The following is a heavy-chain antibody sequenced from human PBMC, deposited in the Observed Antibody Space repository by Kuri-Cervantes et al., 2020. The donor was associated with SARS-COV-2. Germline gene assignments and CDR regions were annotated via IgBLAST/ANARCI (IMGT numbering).Heavy chain of an antibody. CDR2: FDPEDGET. CDR1: GYTLTELS. J-gene: IGHJ3*02. V-gene: IGHV1-24*01. Sequence: GGSLRLSCKVSGYTLTELSMHWVRQAPGKGLEWMGGFDPEDGETIYAQKFQGRVTMTEDTSTDTAYMELSSLRSEDTAVYYCAIHFDWLLYGAFDIWGQETMVTVSS. CDR3: AIHFDWLLYGAFDI. D-gene: IGHD3-9*01.